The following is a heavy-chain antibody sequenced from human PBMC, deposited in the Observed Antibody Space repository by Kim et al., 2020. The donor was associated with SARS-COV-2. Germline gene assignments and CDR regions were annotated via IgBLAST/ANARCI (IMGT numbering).Heavy chain of an antibody. J-gene: IGHJ4*02. V-gene: IGHV1-69*04. D-gene: IGHD3-3*01. Sequence: FQGRLTITADKSSGTAYMELSSLRSEDTAVYYCARGLYDFWSVERYYFDYWGQGTLVTVSS. CDR3: ARGLYDFWSVERYYFDY.